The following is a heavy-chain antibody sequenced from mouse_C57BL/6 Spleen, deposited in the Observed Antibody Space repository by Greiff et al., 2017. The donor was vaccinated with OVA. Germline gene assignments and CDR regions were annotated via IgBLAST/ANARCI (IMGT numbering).Heavy chain of an antibody. CDR1: GFSLTSYG. Sequence: VMLVESGPGLVQPSQSLSITCTVSGFSLTSYGVHWVRQSPGKGLEWLGVIWRGGSTDYNAAFMSRLSITKDNSKSQVFFKMNSLQADDTAIYYCAKMRDGYYGMDYWGQGTSVTVSS. CDR3: AKMRDGYYGMDY. J-gene: IGHJ4*01. V-gene: IGHV2-5*01. CDR2: IWRGGST. D-gene: IGHD2-3*01.